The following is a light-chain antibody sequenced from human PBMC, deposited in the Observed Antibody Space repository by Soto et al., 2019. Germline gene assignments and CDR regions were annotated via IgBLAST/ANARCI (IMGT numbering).Light chain of an antibody. J-gene: IGKJ4*01. CDR3: QQRSDWPLT. CDR2: DAS. CDR1: QSVSTY. V-gene: IGKV3-11*01. Sequence: EIVLTQSPATLSLSPGERVTLSCRASQSVSTYLAWYQQKVGQAPRLLIFDASNRATGIPARFRGSGSGTDFTLTISSLEPEDVAVYYCQQRSDWPLTFGGGTKVEIK.